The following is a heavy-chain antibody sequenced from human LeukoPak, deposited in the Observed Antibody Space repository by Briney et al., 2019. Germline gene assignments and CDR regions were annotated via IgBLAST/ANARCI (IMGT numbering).Heavy chain of an antibody. V-gene: IGHV3-30*02. CDR2: LRYDGSTA. CDR1: GFTLSSYG. D-gene: IGHD1-26*01. Sequence: GGSLSLSCAASGFTLSSYGMNWVRQAPGNGLDWVAFLRYDGSTAFYEDSVKGRFTISRDSSKNTLYLQMNSLTPADTAIYYCAKDPYGGTYPSYFDYWGQGTLVTVSS. CDR3: AKDPYGGTYPSYFDY. J-gene: IGHJ4*02.